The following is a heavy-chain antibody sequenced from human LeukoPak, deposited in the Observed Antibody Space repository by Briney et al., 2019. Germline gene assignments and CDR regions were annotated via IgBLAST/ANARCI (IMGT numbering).Heavy chain of an antibody. CDR1: GGSISSYY. J-gene: IGHJ4*02. CDR2: IYYSGST. D-gene: IGHD6-13*01. V-gene: IGHV4-59*01. CDR3: ARDLGSSWYGHYFDY. Sequence: SETLSLTCTVSGGSISSYYWSWIRQPPGKGLEWIGYIYYSGSTNYNPSLKSRVTISVDTSKNQLSLKLSSVTAADTAVYYCARDLGSSWYGHYFDYWGQGTLVTVSS.